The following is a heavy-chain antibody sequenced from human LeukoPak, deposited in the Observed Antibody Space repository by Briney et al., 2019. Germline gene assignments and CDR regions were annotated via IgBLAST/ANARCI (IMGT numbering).Heavy chain of an antibody. CDR1: GYTFTSYG. J-gene: IGHJ4*02. CDR3: ARDYGYDSSGYQLAWH. CDR2: ISAYNGNT. Sequence: ASVKVSCKASGYTFTSYGISWVRQAPGQGLEWMGWISAYNGNTNYAQKLQGRVTMTTDTSTSTAYMELRSLRSDDTAVYYCARDYGYDSSGYQLAWHWGQGTLVSVSS. D-gene: IGHD3-22*01. V-gene: IGHV1-18*01.